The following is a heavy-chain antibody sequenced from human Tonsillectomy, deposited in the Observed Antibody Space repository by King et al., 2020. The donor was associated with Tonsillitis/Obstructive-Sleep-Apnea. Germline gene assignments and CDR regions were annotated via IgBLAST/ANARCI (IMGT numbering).Heavy chain of an antibody. CDR3: VSALLHRIGYSGYDPIYSYSGMDV. V-gene: IGHV3-33*01. CDR2: IWYDGSNK. J-gene: IGHJ6*02. CDR1: GFTFSTYG. D-gene: IGHD5-12*01. Sequence: VQLVESGGGVVQPGRSLRLSCAASGFTFSTYGMHWVRQAPGKGLERVAVIWYDGSNKYYADSVKGRFTISRDNSKNTLHLQMNSLRAKDTAVYYCVSALLHRIGYSGYDPIYSYSGMDVWGPGTTVTVSS.